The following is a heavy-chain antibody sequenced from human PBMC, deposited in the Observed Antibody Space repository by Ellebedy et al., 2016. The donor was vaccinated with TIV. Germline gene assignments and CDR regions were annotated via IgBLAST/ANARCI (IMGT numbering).Heavy chain of an antibody. CDR2: ISYDGNNK. CDR3: ARDVLPLMNRGLDS. Sequence: GESLKISXAASGFTFNAHWIHWVRQAPGKGLEWVAVISYDGNNKYYAESVKGRFTISRDNAKNSLYLQMNSLRAEDTAVYYCARDVLPLMNRGLDSWGQGTLVTVSS. V-gene: IGHV3-30-3*01. CDR1: GFTFNAHW. J-gene: IGHJ4*02. D-gene: IGHD1-14*01.